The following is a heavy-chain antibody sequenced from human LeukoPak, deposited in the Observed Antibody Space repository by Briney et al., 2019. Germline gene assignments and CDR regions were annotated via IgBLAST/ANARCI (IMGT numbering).Heavy chain of an antibody. J-gene: IGHJ4*02. CDR2: IWYDGSNK. CDR3: ARGFWSGYGFDY. D-gene: IGHD3-3*01. V-gene: IGHV3-33*01. Sequence: GGFLRLSCAASGFTFSSYGMHWVRQAPGKGLEWVAVIWYDGSNKYYADSVKGRFTISRDNSKNTLYLQMNSLRAEDTAVYYCARGFWSGYGFDYWGQGTLVTVSS. CDR1: GFTFSSYG.